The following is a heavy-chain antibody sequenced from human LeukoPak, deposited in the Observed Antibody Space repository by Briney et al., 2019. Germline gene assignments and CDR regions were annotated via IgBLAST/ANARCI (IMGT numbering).Heavy chain of an antibody. D-gene: IGHD4-17*01. CDR1: GFTFDDYA. CDR2: INGDGSRT. J-gene: IGHJ4*02. V-gene: IGHV3-74*01. CDR3: ARGATYAYYFDY. Sequence: GRSLRLSCAASGFTFDDYAMHWVRQAPGKGLVWVSHINGDGSRTNYADSVEGRFTISRDNAKNTVYLQMNSLRAEDTAVYYCARGATYAYYFDYWGQGILVTVSS.